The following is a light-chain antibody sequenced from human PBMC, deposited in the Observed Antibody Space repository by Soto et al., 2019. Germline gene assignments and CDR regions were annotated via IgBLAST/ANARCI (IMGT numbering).Light chain of an antibody. CDR2: AAS. CDR1: QSISSY. V-gene: IGKV1-39*01. Sequence: DIQMTQSPSSLSASVGDRVTITCRASQSISSYLNWYQQKPGKAPKLLIYAASSLQSGVPSRFSGSGSGTDFTLTISRLQPEDFATYYCQQSYSTPQELTFGGGTKVEIK. J-gene: IGKJ4*01. CDR3: QQSYSTPQELT.